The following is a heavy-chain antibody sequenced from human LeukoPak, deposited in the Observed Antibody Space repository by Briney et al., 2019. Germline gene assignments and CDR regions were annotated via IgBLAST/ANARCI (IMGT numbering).Heavy chain of an antibody. J-gene: IGHJ6*03. Sequence: GGSLRLSCVASGFTFSSYAMSWVRQAPGKGLEWVSAISGSGGSTYYADSVKGRFTISRDNSKNTLYLQMNSLRAEDTAVYYCAKGTYCSSTSCYHATGGYYYMDVWGKGTTVTVSS. CDR2: ISGSGGST. CDR1: GFTFSSYA. D-gene: IGHD2-2*01. CDR3: AKGTYCSSTSCYHATGGYYYMDV. V-gene: IGHV3-23*01.